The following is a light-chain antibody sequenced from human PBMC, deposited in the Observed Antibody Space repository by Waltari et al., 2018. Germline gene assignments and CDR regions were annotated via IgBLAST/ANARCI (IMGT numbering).Light chain of an antibody. CDR1: QSVGTL. CDR3: QQYSSFSA. Sequence: DIQMTQSPSTLSASVGDRVPISCRVSQSVGTLLAWDQQKPGKAPKLLIYMASSLESGVPSRFSGSGSGTEFTLTISSLQPDDFATYSCQQYSSFSAFGQGTKV. CDR2: MAS. J-gene: IGKJ2*01. V-gene: IGKV1-5*03.